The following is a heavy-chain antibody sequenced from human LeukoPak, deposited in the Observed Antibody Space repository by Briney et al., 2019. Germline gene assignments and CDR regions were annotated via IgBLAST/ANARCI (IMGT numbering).Heavy chain of an antibody. Sequence: SETLSLTCTVSGGSISSSSYYWGWIRQPPGKGLEWIGSIYYSGSTYYNPSLKSRVTISVDTSKNQFSLKLSSVTAADTAVYYCARHSSVWGNWFDPWGQGTLVTVSS. J-gene: IGHJ5*02. D-gene: IGHD3-16*01. CDR1: GGSISSSSYY. V-gene: IGHV4-39*01. CDR3: ARHSSVWGNWFDP. CDR2: IYYSGST.